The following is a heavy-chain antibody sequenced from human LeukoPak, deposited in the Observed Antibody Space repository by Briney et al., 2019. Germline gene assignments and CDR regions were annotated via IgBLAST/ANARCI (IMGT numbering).Heavy chain of an antibody. Sequence: PGGSLRLSCAASGFTFSSYSMSWVRQAPGKGLEWVSAISGTSTYIFYADSVKGRFTISRDNAKNSLYLQMNSLRAEDTAVYYCARGGFNDYGSRWGQGTLVTVSS. J-gene: IGHJ4*02. D-gene: IGHD4-17*01. CDR2: ISGTSTYI. V-gene: IGHV3-21*01. CDR3: ARGGFNDYGSR. CDR1: GFTFSSYS.